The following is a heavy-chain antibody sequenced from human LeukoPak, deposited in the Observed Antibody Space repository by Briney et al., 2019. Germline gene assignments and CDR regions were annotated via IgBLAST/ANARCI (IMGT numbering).Heavy chain of an antibody. CDR2: INYTGST. Sequence: SETLSLTCTVSGGSFSAYYWGWLRQPPGKGLERIGCINYTGSTNYNPSPESRVAISVDTPKNQFSLKLNSLTAADTAVYDCARRKEWPLSGMDVWGQGTTVTVS. D-gene: IGHD3-3*01. J-gene: IGHJ6*02. V-gene: IGHV4-59*01. CDR1: GGSFSAYY. CDR3: ARRKEWPLSGMDV.